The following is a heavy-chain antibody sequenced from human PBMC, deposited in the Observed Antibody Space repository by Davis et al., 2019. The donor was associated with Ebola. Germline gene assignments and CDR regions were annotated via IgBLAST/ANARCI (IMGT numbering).Heavy chain of an antibody. CDR3: TRDGFGVTTSFDY. J-gene: IGHJ4*02. D-gene: IGHD4-17*01. V-gene: IGHV3-49*04. CDR1: GFTFGDYA. CDR2: IRSKAYGGTT. Sequence: GESLKISCTGSGFTFGDYAMSWVRQAPGKGLEWIGFIRSKAYGGTTEYAASVKGRFTISRDDSKSIAYLHMNSLKTEDTAVYYCTRDGFGVTTSFDYWGQGTLVTVSS.